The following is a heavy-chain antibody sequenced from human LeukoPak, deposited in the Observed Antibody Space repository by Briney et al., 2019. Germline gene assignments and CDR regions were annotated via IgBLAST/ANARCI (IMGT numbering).Heavy chain of an antibody. D-gene: IGHD4-17*01. CDR3: ARGPDYGDRLDYFDY. CDR1: GFTFSSYA. V-gene: IGHV3-7*01. J-gene: IGHJ4*02. Sequence: PGGSLRLSCAASGFTFSSYAMSWVRQAPGKGLEWVASVKKDGNQYSVDSVKGRFIISRDNARNSLSLQMNSLRVEDTAIYFCARGPDYGDRLDYFDYWGQGTLVTVSS. CDR2: VKKDGNQ.